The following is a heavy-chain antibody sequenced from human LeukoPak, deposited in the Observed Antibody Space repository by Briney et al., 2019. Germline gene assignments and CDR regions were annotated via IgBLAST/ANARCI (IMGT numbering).Heavy chain of an antibody. CDR3: ARDVCRGDCYTGFDY. CDR1: GGTFSSYA. J-gene: IGHJ4*02. Sequence: SVEVSCKASGGTFSSYAISWVRQAPGQGLEWMGGIIPIFGTANYAQKFQGRVTITADESTSTAYMELSSLRSEDTAVYYCARDVCRGDCYTGFDYWGQGTLVTVSS. V-gene: IGHV1-69*13. D-gene: IGHD2-21*02. CDR2: IIPIFGTA.